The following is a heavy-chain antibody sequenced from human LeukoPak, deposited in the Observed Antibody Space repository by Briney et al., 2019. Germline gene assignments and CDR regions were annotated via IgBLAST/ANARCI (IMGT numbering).Heavy chain of an antibody. J-gene: IGHJ4*02. CDR2: IIPIFGTA. CDR1: GYTFTSYY. D-gene: IGHD2-2*01. Sequence: SVKVSCKASGYTFTSYYIHWVRQAPGQGLEWMGGIIPIFGTANYAQKFQGRVTITADESTSTAYMELSSLRSEDTAVYYCARDWDTYANFDYWGQGTLVTVSS. V-gene: IGHV1-69*13. CDR3: ARDWDTYANFDY.